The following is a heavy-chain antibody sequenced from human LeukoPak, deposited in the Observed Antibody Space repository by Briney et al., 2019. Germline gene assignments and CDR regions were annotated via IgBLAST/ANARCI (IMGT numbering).Heavy chain of an antibody. Sequence: TSETLSLTCAVSGGSISSGSWWGWIRQPPGKGLEWIGEIHHSGSTNYNPSLKSRVTLSVDKSKNQLSLRLTSVTAADTAVYYCARGGDYRFDYWGQGTLVTDSS. J-gene: IGHJ4*02. CDR2: IHHSGST. V-gene: IGHV4-4*02. CDR1: GGSISSGSW. CDR3: ARGGDYRFDY. D-gene: IGHD4-17*01.